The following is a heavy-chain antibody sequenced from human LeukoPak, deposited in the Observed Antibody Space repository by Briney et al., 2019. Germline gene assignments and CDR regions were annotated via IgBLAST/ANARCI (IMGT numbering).Heavy chain of an antibody. D-gene: IGHD4-17*01. CDR3: ARDYGDYHAWSAFDI. Sequence: SETLSLTCTVSGGSISSYYWSWIRQPPGKGLEWIGYIYYSGSTNYNPSLKSRVTISVDTSKNQFSLKLSSVTAADTAVYYCARDYGDYHAWSAFDIWGQGTMVTVSS. CDR2: IYYSGST. J-gene: IGHJ3*02. V-gene: IGHV4-59*12. CDR1: GGSISSYY.